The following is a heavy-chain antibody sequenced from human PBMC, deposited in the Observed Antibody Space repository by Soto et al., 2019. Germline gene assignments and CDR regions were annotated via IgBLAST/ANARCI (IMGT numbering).Heavy chain of an antibody. J-gene: IGHJ6*02. CDR3: ARSRGNFYYDSSGQINYYYYYGMDV. CDR2: INPTGST. V-gene: IGHV4-34*01. Sequence: ETLSLTCSVYGGSFSGYYWSWIRQPQGKGLEWIGEINPTGSTNYNPSLQSRVTLSVDTSKNHFSLNLSSVTAADTAVYYCARSRGNFYYDSSGQINYYYYYGMDVWGQGTTVTVS. CDR1: GGSFSGYY. D-gene: IGHD3-22*01.